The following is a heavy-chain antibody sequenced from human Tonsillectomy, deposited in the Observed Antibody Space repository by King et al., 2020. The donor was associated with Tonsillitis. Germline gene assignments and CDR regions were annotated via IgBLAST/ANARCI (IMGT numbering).Heavy chain of an antibody. V-gene: IGHV3-7*01. J-gene: IGHJ3*02. CDR1: GFTFSSYW. CDR3: ARVVLPFWSGILAM. Sequence: VQLVESGGGLVQPGGSLRLSCAASGFTFSSYWMSWVRQAPGKGLEWVANVKQDGSEKYYVDSVKGRFTISRDNAKNSLYLQMNSLRAEDTAVYYCARVVLPFWSGILAMWGQGTMVTVSS. CDR2: VKQDGSEK. D-gene: IGHD3-3*01.